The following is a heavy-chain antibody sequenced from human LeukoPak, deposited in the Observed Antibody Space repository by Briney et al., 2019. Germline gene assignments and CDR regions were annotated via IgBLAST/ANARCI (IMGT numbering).Heavy chain of an antibody. V-gene: IGHV4-30-4*01. D-gene: IGHD4-17*01. CDR3: ARDDYGDYGMDV. Sequence: SQTLSLTCTVSGGSISSGDYYWSWIRQPPGKGLEWIGYIYNSGSTYYNPSLKSRVSISADTSKNQFSLKLSSVTAADTAVYYCARDDYGDYGMDVWGQGTTVTVSS. CDR1: GGSISSGDYY. J-gene: IGHJ6*02. CDR2: IYNSGST.